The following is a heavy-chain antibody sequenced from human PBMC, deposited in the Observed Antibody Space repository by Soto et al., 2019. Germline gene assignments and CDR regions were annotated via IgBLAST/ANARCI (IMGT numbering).Heavy chain of an antibody. J-gene: IGHJ6*02. D-gene: IGHD3-22*01. CDR3: ARDTYYYDTSGPHGNYYYGMDV. Sequence: PXETLSLTCTVSGGSISSYYWSWIRQPAGKGLEWIGRIYTSGSTNYNPSLKSRVTMSVDTSKNQFSLKLSSVTAADTAVYYCARDTYYYDTSGPHGNYYYGMDVWGQGTTVTVSS. V-gene: IGHV4-4*07. CDR2: IYTSGST. CDR1: GGSISSYY.